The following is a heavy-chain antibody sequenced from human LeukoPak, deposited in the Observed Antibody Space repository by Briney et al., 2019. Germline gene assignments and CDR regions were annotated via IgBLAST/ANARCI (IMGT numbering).Heavy chain of an antibody. CDR3: AKDSTGSYYHNWFDP. CDR1: GFTFANYA. Sequence: GGFLRLSCAASGFTFANYAMSWVRQAPGKGLEWVSAISGGGYSTYYADSVKGRFTISRDNSKNTMYLQMNSLRAEDTAIYYCAKDSTGSYYHNWFDPWGQGTLVTVSS. CDR2: ISGGGYST. D-gene: IGHD1-26*01. J-gene: IGHJ5*02. V-gene: IGHV3-23*01.